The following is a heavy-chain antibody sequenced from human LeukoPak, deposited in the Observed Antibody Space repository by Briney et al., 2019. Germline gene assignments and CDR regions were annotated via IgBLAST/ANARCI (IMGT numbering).Heavy chain of an antibody. J-gene: IGHJ3*02. D-gene: IGHD6-13*01. CDR1: GDSVSSNSAA. V-gene: IGHV6-1*01. CDR3: ARSLAVSWYFPGRHTRSEDDAFDI. Sequence: SQTLSLTCAISGDSVSSNSAACNWIRQSPSRGLEWLGRTYYRSKWYNDYAVSVKSRITINPDTSQNQFSLQLNSVTPEDTAVYYCARSLAVSWYFPGRHTRSEDDAFDIWGQGTMVTVSS. CDR2: TYYRSKWYN.